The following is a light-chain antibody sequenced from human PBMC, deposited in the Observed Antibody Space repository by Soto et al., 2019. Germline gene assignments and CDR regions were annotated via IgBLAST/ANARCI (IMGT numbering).Light chain of an antibody. Sequence: EIVLTQSPATLSLSPGERATLSCMASQSVSSYFAWYQQKPGQAPRLLIYDASNRATGIPARFSGSGSGTDFTLTISSLEPEDFAVYYCQQRSNWPLTFGGGTKVDIK. J-gene: IGKJ4*01. CDR3: QQRSNWPLT. CDR2: DAS. CDR1: QSVSSY. V-gene: IGKV3-11*01.